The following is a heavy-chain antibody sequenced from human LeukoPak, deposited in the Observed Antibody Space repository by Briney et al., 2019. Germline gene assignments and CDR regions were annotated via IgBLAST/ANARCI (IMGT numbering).Heavy chain of an antibody. D-gene: IGHD2-15*01. Sequence: GGSLRLSCATSGFTFSNYEMNWVRQAPGKGLEWVSYISPSGSTIYYTDSVKGRLTISTDNAKNSLYLQMNSLRAEDTAVYYCGRGGYCSGGTCYRFNAFDIWGQGTTVTVSS. CDR2: ISPSGSTI. CDR3: GRGGYCSGGTCYRFNAFDI. CDR1: GFTFSNYE. V-gene: IGHV3-48*03. J-gene: IGHJ3*02.